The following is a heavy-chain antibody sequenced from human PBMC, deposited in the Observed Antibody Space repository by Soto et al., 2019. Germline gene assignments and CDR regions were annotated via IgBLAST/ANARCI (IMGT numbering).Heavy chain of an antibody. Sequence: QLQLQESGPGLVKPSETLSLTCTVSGGSIISSSYYWGWIRQPPGKGLEWLGSIYYSGSTYYNPYLKSRVTISVDTSTNQFSLTLSYVNAADTAVYYCARSVEMATIHDYWGQGTLVTVSS. J-gene: IGHJ4*02. D-gene: IGHD5-12*01. CDR3: ARSVEMATIHDY. V-gene: IGHV4-39*01. CDR1: GGSIISSSYY. CDR2: IYYSGST.